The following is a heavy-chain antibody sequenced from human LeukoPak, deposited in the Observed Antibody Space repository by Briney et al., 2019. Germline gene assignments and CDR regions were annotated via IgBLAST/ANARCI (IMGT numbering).Heavy chain of an antibody. Sequence: GGSLRLTCAASGFTFSSFAMSWVRQPPGKGLEWVANIKQDESEKYYVDSVKGRFTISRDNAKNSLYLQMNSLRAEDTAVYYCARDQQLPDYWGQGTLVTVSS. CDR1: GFTFSSFA. CDR2: IKQDESEK. CDR3: ARDQQLPDY. J-gene: IGHJ4*02. V-gene: IGHV3-7*01. D-gene: IGHD6-13*01.